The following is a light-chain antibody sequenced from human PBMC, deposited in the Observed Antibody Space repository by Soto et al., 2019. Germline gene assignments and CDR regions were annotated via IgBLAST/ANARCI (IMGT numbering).Light chain of an antibody. J-gene: IGLJ2*01. CDR3: SSYTSNNFVI. CDR1: SSDIGDYNY. Sequence: QSALTQPASVSGSPGQSITISCTGYSSDIGDYNYVSWYKQHPGKAPKLMIYDVSNRPSGVSNRFSGSKSGNTASLTISGLQAENEADYYCSSYTSNNFVIFGGGTKLTVL. CDR2: DVS. V-gene: IGLV2-14*03.